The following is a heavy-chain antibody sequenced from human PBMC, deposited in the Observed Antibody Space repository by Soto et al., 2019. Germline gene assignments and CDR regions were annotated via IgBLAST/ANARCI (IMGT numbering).Heavy chain of an antibody. CDR3: AKENLARGGLFDD. CDR2: ISGSGSKT. V-gene: IGHV3-23*01. Sequence: EVQLLESGGGLVQPGGSLRLSCAASGFTFNRHAMSWVRQAPGKGLEWVSAISGSGSKTYYADSVKGRFTISRANSKTTLYLQMNSLRDEDTAVFYCAKENLARGGLFDDWGQGTLVTVSS. D-gene: IGHD3-10*01. CDR1: GFTFNRHA. J-gene: IGHJ4*02.